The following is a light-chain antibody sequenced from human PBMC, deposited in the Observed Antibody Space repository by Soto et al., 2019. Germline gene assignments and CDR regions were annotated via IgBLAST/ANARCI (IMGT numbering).Light chain of an antibody. CDR2: DAS. V-gene: IGKV1-5*01. CDR3: QQYNSYSPLT. CDR1: QSISSW. J-gene: IGKJ4*01. Sequence: DIQMTQSPSTLSASVGDRVTLTCRARQSISSWLAWYQQKPGKAPKLLIYDASSLQSGVPSRFSGSGSGTEFTLTISSLQPDDFATYYCQQYNSYSPLTFGGGTKVDIK.